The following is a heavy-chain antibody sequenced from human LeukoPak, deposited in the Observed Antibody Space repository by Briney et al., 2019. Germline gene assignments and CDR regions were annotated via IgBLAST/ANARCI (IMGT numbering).Heavy chain of an antibody. Sequence: GGSLRLSCTASGFTFGDCAMSWVRQAPGKGLEWVGFIRSKAYGGTTEYAASVKGRFTISRDDSKSIAYLQMNSLKTEDTAVYYCTPGNNSGSYYWGQGTLVTVSS. CDR2: IRSKAYGGTT. V-gene: IGHV3-49*04. J-gene: IGHJ4*02. CDR1: GFTFGDCA. D-gene: IGHD1-26*01. CDR3: TPGNNSGSYY.